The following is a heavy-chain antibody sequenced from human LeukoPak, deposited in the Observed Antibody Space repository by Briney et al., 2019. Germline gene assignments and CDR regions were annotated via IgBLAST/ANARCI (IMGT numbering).Heavy chain of an antibody. D-gene: IGHD1-14*01. CDR2: ISRGGSDK. Sequence: PGGSVRLSCAASGFTFSGHWMSWVRQAPGKGLEWVANISRGGSDKYYVDSVKGRFTISRDNANNLLYLQMNSLRGEDTAVYYCTRDRSRAEDDWGQGTRVTVSS. V-gene: IGHV3-7*01. CDR3: TRDRSRAEDD. CDR1: GFTFSGHW. J-gene: IGHJ4*02.